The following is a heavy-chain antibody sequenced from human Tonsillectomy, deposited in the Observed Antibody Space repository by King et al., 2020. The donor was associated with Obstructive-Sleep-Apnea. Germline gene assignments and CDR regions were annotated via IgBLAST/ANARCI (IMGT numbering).Heavy chain of an antibody. Sequence: HVQLVESGAEVKKPGASVKVSCKASGYTFTDYYLHWVRQAPGQGLEWMGWINPNSGGTNYAQKFQGWVTMTRDTSITTAYMELRRLRSDDTAVYYCARELSNSWYEKGMDVWGQGTTVTVSS. CDR1: GYTFTDYY. J-gene: IGHJ6*02. D-gene: IGHD6-13*01. V-gene: IGHV1-2*04. CDR2: INPNSGGT. CDR3: ARELSNSWYEKGMDV.